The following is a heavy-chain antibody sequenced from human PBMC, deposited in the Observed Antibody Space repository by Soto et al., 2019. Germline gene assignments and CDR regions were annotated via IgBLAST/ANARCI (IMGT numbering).Heavy chain of an antibody. CDR1: GFTFSDYY. J-gene: IGHJ3*02. Sequence: GGSLRLSCAASGFTFSDYYMSWIRQAPGKGLEWVSYISSSGSTIYYADSVKGRFTISRDNAKNSLYLQMNSLRAEDTAVYYCAREPYYYDSSGYWSDAFDIWGQGTMVTVSS. CDR3: AREPYYYDSSGYWSDAFDI. D-gene: IGHD3-22*01. CDR2: ISSSGSTI. V-gene: IGHV3-11*01.